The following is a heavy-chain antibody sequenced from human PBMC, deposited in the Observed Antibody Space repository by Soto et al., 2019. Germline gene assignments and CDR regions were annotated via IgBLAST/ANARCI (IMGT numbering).Heavy chain of an antibody. D-gene: IGHD3-22*01. CDR2: ISYDGSNK. V-gene: IGHV3-30-3*01. CDR1: GVTFSSYA. J-gene: IGHJ3*02. CDR3: ARDQRKSRVVVITIFEVAFDI. Sequence: GGSLRLSCAASGVTFSSYAMHWVRQAPGKGLEWVAVISYDGSNKYYADSVKGRFTISRDNSKNTLYLQMNSLRAEDTAVYYCARDQRKSRVVVITIFEVAFDIWGQGTMVTVSS.